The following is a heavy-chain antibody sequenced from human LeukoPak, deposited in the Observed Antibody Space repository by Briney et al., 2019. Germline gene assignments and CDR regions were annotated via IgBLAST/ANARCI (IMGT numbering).Heavy chain of an antibody. CDR1: GYTFTSYG. J-gene: IGHJ5*02. CDR2: INPSGGST. Sequence: ASVKVSCKASGYTFTSYGISWVRQAPGQGLEWMGIINPSGGSTSYAQKFQGRVTMTRDMSTSTAYMELRSLRSDDTAVYYCARDGYNPWGQGTLVTVSS. V-gene: IGHV1-46*01. CDR3: ARDGYNP. D-gene: IGHD5-24*01.